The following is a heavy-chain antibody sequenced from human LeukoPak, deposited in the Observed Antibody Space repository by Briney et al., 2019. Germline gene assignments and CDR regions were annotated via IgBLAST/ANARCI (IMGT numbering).Heavy chain of an antibody. CDR1: GFTFSNDW. CDR2: IYYSGST. CDR3: ARERIAARLWRWFDP. J-gene: IGHJ5*02. V-gene: IGHV4-39*02. Sequence: PGGSLRLSCAASGFTFSNDWMSWVRQPPGKGLEWIGSIYYSGSTYYNPSRKSRVTISVDTSKNQFSLKLSSVTAADTAVYYCARERIAARLWRWFDPWGQEPWSPSPQ. D-gene: IGHD6-6*01.